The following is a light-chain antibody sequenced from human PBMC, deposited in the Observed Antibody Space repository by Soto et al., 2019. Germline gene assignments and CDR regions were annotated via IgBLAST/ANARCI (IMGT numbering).Light chain of an antibody. CDR3: QQYYSTPLT. CDR1: QSVLYSSNNKNY. V-gene: IGKV4-1*01. J-gene: IGKJ4*01. CDR2: WAS. Sequence: DIVMTQSPDSLAVSLGERATINCKSSQSVLYSSNNKNYLAWYQQKPGQPPKLLIYWASTRESGVPDRFSGSGSGTDFTLTISSLQAEYVAAYYCQQYYSTPLTFGGGTKVEIK.